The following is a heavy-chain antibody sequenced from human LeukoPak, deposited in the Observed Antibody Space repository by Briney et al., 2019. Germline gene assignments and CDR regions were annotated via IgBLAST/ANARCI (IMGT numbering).Heavy chain of an antibody. CDR2: IRYDGSNK. CDR3: ARANYYDSSGYFPN. J-gene: IGHJ4*02. V-gene: IGHV3-30*02. Sequence: PGGSLRLSCAASGFTFSSYGMHWVRQAPGKGLEWVAFIRYDGSNKYYADSVKGRFTISRDNSKNTLYLQMNSLRAEDTAVYYCARANYYDSSGYFPNWGQGTLVTVSS. CDR1: GFTFSSYG. D-gene: IGHD3-22*01.